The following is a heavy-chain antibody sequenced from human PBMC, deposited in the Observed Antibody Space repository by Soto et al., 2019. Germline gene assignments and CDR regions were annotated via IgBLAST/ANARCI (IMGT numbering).Heavy chain of an antibody. V-gene: IGHV1-69*13. Sequence: SVKVSCKASGGTFSSYAISWVRQAPGQGLEWMGGIIPIFGTANYAQKFQGRVTITADESTSTAYMELSSLRSEDTAVYYCARSGSGYYGYYYYYGMDVWGQGTTVTVSS. CDR3: ARSGSGYYGYYYYYGMDV. CDR1: GGTFSSYA. D-gene: IGHD3-22*01. CDR2: IIPIFGTA. J-gene: IGHJ6*02.